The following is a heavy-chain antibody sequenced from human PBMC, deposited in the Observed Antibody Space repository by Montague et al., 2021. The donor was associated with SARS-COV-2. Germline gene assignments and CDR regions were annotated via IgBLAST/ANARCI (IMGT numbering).Heavy chain of an antibody. V-gene: IGHV4-31*03. CDR2: IYYSGST. CDR1: GGSIGSGGYY. J-gene: IGHJ4*02. Sequence: TLSLTCIVSGGSIGSGGYYWSWIRQHPGKGLEWIVYIYYSGSTYYNPSLKSRLSISLDTSKNHFSLRLSSVTAADTAVYYCARSESPSYSSSPFDYWGQGTLVTVSS. CDR3: ARSESPSYSSSPFDY. D-gene: IGHD6-13*01.